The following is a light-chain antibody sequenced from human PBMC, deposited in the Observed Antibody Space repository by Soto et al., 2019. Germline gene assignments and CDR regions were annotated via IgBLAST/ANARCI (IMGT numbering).Light chain of an antibody. CDR3: QQYNSYPLT. CDR2: KAS. V-gene: IGKV1-5*03. CDR1: QSISSW. Sequence: DLQMTPSPSTLSASVGDRVTITCRASQSISSWLAWYQQKPGKAPKLLIYKASSLESGVPSRFSGSGSGTEFTLTISSLQPDDFATYYCQQYNSYPLTFGGGTKVEIK. J-gene: IGKJ4*01.